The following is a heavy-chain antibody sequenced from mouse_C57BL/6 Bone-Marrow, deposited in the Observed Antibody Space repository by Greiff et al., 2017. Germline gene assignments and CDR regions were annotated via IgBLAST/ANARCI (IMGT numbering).Heavy chain of an antibody. D-gene: IGHD2-1*01. CDR2: ISSGGSYT. Sequence: EVHLVESGGDLVKPGGSLKLSCAASGFTFSSYGMSWVRQTPDKSLEWVATISSGGSYTYYPDSVKGRCTISRDNAKNTLYLQMSSLKSEDTAMYYCARHPRSYYGNYWYVDVGGTGTTVTVSS. J-gene: IGHJ1*03. CDR1: GFTFSSYG. V-gene: IGHV5-6*01. CDR3: ARHPRSYYGNYWYVDV.